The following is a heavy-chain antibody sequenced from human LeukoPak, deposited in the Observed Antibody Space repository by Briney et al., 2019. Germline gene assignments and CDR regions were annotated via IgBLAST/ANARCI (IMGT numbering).Heavy chain of an antibody. J-gene: IGHJ6*04. CDR3: ARHVYGEGMVV. Sequence: SETLSLTCTVSGGSLNGYYWGWIRQPPGKGLECIGYIHSSEGTAHNASLKSRLTISLDTSKNQFSLTLSSVTAADTAVYYCARHVYGEGMVVWGKGTTVTVSS. V-gene: IGHV4-59*08. CDR1: GGSLNGYY. CDR2: IHSSEGT. D-gene: IGHD4-17*01.